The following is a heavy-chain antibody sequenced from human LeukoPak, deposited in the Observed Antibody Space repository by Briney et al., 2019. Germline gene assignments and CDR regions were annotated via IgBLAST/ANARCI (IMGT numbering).Heavy chain of an antibody. J-gene: IGHJ4*02. V-gene: IGHV3-30*19. CDR1: GFTFSSYG. CDR3: ARVWDSTWVLDY. Sequence: PGGSLRLSCAASGFTFSSYGMHWVRQAPGKGLEWVAVIWYDGSNKYYADSVKGRFTISRDNSKNTLYLQMNSLRGEDTAVYYCARVWDSTWVLDYWGQGTLVTVSS. D-gene: IGHD1-26*01. CDR2: IWYDGSNK.